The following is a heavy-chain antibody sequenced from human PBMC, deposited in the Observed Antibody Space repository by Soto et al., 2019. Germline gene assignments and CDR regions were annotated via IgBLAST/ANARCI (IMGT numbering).Heavy chain of an antibody. Sequence: GGSLRLSCAASGFTFSSYAMSWVRQAPGKGLEWVSAISAAGGVTYYTDSLKGRFTISRDNSKNTLYLQMDGLRAEDTAVYFCAKGSTAAIGRNWFGPWGQGTLVTVS. CDR1: GFTFSSYA. CDR3: AKGSTAAIGRNWFGP. D-gene: IGHD2-2*01. J-gene: IGHJ5*02. CDR2: ISAAGGVT. V-gene: IGHV3-23*01.